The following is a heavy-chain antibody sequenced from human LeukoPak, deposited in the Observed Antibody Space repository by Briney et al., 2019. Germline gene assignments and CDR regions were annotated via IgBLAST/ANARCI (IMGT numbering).Heavy chain of an antibody. D-gene: IGHD5-18*01. CDR2: ITSGSSDT. J-gene: IGHJ4*02. CDR1: GFTFSSYS. CDR3: ARAPSYGER. V-gene: IGHV3-21*01. Sequence: GGSLRLSCAASGFTFSSYSLNWVRQAPGKGLEWVSSITSGSSDTYYADSVKGRFAISRDNAKNSLYLQMNSLRAEDTAVYYCARAPSYGERWGQGTLVTVSS.